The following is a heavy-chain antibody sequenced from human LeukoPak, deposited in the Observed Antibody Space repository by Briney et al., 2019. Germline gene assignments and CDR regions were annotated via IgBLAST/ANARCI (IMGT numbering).Heavy chain of an antibody. CDR3: ARGSTGVYDMDV. V-gene: IGHV1-3*01. J-gene: IGHJ6*02. CDR2: INAGNGNT. Sequence: ASVKVSCKASGYTFTRYAMHWVRQAPGQRLEWMGWINAGNGNTKYSQKFQGRVTITRDTSASTAYMELSSLKSEDTAVYYCARGSTGVYDMDVWGQGTTVTVSS. D-gene: IGHD2-8*02. CDR1: GYTFTRYA.